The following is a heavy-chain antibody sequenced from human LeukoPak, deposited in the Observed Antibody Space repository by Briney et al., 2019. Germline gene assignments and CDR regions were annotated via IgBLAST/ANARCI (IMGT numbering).Heavy chain of an antibody. CDR2: MNPNSGNT. Sequence: GASVKVSCKASGYTFTSYGISWVRQAPGQGLEWMGWMNPNSGNTGYAQKFQGRVTMTRNTSISTAYMELSSLRSEDTAVYYCARARKERGWLQLVWALIDYWGQGTLVTVSS. CDR1: GYTFTSYG. D-gene: IGHD5-24*01. J-gene: IGHJ4*02. CDR3: ARARKERGWLQLVWALIDY. V-gene: IGHV1-8*02.